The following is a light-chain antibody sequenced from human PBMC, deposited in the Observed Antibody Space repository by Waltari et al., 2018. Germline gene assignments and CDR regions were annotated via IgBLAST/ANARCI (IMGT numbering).Light chain of an antibody. V-gene: IGLV2-14*03. CDR2: DVT. CDR1: GSAIDDSDF. J-gene: IGLJ3*02. CDR3: TSHALDGVVL. Sequence: QSALTQPASVSGSPGQSITISCTGIGSAIDDSDFVSWYQHQPGKAPRVIIYDVTNRPSGISHRFTASKSANTASLTISGLQPEDEGDYYCTSHALDGVVLFGGGTQVTV.